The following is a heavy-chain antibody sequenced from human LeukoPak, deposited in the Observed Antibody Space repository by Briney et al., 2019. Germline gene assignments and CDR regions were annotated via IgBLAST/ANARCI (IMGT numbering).Heavy chain of an antibody. CDR3: AKEVSPSSSSSGDAFDI. CDR2: ISGSGGST. V-gene: IGHV3-23*01. Sequence: GGSLRLSCAASGFTFSSYAMSWVRQAPGKGLEWVSVISGSGGSTYYAGSVKGRFTISRDNSKNTLYLQMNRLRAEDTAVYYCAKEVSPSSSSSGDAFDIWGQGTMVTVSS. D-gene: IGHD6-6*01. CDR1: GFTFSSYA. J-gene: IGHJ3*02.